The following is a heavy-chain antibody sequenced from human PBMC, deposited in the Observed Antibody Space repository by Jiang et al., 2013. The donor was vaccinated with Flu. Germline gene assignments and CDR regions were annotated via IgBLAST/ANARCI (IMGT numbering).Heavy chain of an antibody. CDR2: INPNGGST. Sequence: SVKVSCKASGYTFTRFSLHWVRQAPGQGLEWVGMINPNGGSTTYTQKFQGRVTMTSDTSTSTVYMEMNSLRSEDSAIYYCGQLNYWGQGTLVTVSS. D-gene: IGHD6-19*01. CDR1: GYTFTRFS. J-gene: IGHJ4*02. CDR3: GQLNY. V-gene: IGHV1-46*01.